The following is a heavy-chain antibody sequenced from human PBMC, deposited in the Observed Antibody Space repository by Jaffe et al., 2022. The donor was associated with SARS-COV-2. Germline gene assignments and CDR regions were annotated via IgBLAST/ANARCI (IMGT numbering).Heavy chain of an antibody. Sequence: QVQLVESGGGVVQPGRSLRLSCAASGFTFSSYGMHWVRQAPGKGLEWVAVIWYDGSNKYYADSVKGRFTISRDNSKNTLYLQMNSLRAEDTAVYYCARDTGSSWEFDYWGQGTLVTVSS. CDR1: GFTFSSYG. D-gene: IGHD6-13*01. CDR2: IWYDGSNK. J-gene: IGHJ4*02. V-gene: IGHV3-33*01. CDR3: ARDTGSSWEFDY.